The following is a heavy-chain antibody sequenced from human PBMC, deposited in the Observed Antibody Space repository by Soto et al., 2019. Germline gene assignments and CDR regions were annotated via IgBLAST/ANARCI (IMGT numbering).Heavy chain of an antibody. J-gene: IGHJ6*02. V-gene: IGHV3-49*04. CDR1: GFTFGDYA. D-gene: IGHD1-26*01. CDR2: IRSKAYGGTT. CDR3: TRRGAWVDYYYYYGMDV. Sequence: PGGSLRLSCTASGFTFGDYAMSWVRQAPGKGLEWVGFIRSKAYGGTTEYAASVKGRFTISRDDSKSIAYLQMNSLKTEDTAVYYCTRRGAWVDYYYYYGMDVWGHGTTVTVSS.